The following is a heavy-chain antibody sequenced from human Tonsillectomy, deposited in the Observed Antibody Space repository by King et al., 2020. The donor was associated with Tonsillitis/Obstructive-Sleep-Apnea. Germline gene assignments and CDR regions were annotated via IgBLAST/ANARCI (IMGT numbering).Heavy chain of an antibody. CDR2: IYPGDSYT. V-gene: IGHV5-51*01. J-gene: IGHJ4*02. CDR3: ARQVQGERHFDY. CDR1: GYTFTNYR. D-gene: IGHD3-16*01. Sequence: VQLVESGAEVKKPGESLKISCRGSGYTFTNYRIGWVRQMPGKGLEWMGIIYPGDSYTKYSPSFQGQVTIAVDKSITIAYLQWSSLKASDTAMYYCARQVQGERHFDYWGQGTLVTVSS.